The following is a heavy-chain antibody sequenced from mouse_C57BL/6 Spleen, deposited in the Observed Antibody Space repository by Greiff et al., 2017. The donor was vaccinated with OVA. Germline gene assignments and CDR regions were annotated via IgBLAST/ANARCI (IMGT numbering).Heavy chain of an antibody. CDR2: ISSGSSTI. CDR1: GFTFSDYG. Sequence: EVQLQESGGGLVKPGGSLKLSCAASGFTFSDYGMHWVRQAPEKGLEWVAYISSGSSTIYYADTVKGRFTISRDNAKNTLFLQMTSLRSEDTAMYYCARVYGSAMDYWGQGTSVTVSS. D-gene: IGHD2-1*01. CDR3: ARVYGSAMDY. V-gene: IGHV5-17*01. J-gene: IGHJ4*01.